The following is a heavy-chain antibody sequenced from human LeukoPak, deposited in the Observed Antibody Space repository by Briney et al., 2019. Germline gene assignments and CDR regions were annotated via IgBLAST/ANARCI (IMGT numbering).Heavy chain of an antibody. Sequence: SETLSLTCSVSGVSLSNYCWSWMRQSPGRGLQWIGYIFSSGSTNYNFALKSRVTITVDTSKNQFSLELTSVTAADTAVYYCVRSKDFWSGYYDYWGQGNLVTVSS. D-gene: IGHD3-3*01. J-gene: IGHJ4*02. CDR3: VRSKDFWSGYYDY. V-gene: IGHV4-4*09. CDR1: GVSLSNYC. CDR2: IFSSGST.